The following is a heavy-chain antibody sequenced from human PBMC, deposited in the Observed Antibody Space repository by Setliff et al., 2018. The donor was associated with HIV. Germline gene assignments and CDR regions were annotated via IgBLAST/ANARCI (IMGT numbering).Heavy chain of an antibody. CDR3: AKDEAHYYYHYMDV. Sequence: GGSLRLSCEASGFTFDDYGMSWVRHAPGKGLEWVSGINWDGKRKGYEDSVKGRFTISRDNAKNTLFLQMNSLRGEDTAVYYCAKDEAHYYYHYMDVWGKGTTVTVSS. CDR1: GFTFDDYG. D-gene: IGHD3-10*01. CDR2: INWDGKRK. J-gene: IGHJ6*03. V-gene: IGHV3-20*04.